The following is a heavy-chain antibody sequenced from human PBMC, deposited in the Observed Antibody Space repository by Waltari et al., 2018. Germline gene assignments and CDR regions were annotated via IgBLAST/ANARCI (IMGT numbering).Heavy chain of an antibody. CDR2: IIPIFGTA. D-gene: IGHD5-12*01. V-gene: IGHV1-69*14. J-gene: IGHJ6*03. Sequence: QVQLVQSGAEVKKPGSSVKVSCKASGGTFSSYAISWVRQAPGQGLEWMGGIIPIFGTANYAQKFQGRVTITADKSTSTAYMELSSLRSEDTAVYYCAIREGHGYNYYYYYMDVWGKGTTVTVSS. CDR1: GGTFSSYA. CDR3: AIREGHGYNYYYYYMDV.